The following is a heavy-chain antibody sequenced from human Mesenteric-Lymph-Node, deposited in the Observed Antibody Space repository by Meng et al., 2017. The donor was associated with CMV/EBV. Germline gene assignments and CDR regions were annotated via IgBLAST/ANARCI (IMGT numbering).Heavy chain of an antibody. V-gene: IGHV3-7*01. D-gene: IGHD6-19*01. Sequence: GGSLRLSCVASGSIYGSYCMSWVRQVPGKWLGWVANIKQDGNEKYYVDSVKGRFTISRDNAKESLLLQMNSLRAEHTAVYYCASHAWDTTGWYYFDYWGQGTLVTVSS. J-gene: IGHJ4*02. CDR1: GSIYGSYC. CDR3: ASHAWDTTGWYYFDY. CDR2: IKQDGNEK.